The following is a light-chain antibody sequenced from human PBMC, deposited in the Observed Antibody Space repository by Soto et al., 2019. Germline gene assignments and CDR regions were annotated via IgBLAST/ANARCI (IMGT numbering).Light chain of an antibody. CDR1: QGVXTY. Sequence: IRVTQWASSLSASVGDRVTITCRASQGVXTYVRWYERKPGQPPKMLXYGASNLPTGIPSRLSGSGSGTDFTLTMNSLQPEDFAVYYCPQGNTSPRTFGQGTKVDIK. CDR2: GAS. V-gene: IGKV1-39*01. CDR3: PQGNTSPRT. J-gene: IGKJ1*01.